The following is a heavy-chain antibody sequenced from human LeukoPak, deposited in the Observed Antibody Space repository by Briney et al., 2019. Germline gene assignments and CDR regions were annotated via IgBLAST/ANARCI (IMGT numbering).Heavy chain of an antibody. D-gene: IGHD3-9*01. V-gene: IGHV3-30*18. Sequence: GGSLRLSCAASGFTFSSYGMHWVRQAPGKGLEWMAVISYDGSNKYYADSVKGRFTISRDNSKNTLYLQMNSLRAEDTAVYYCAKDVYLGLRYFHWLSPLYYCYGMDVGGQGTTVTVSS. CDR2: ISYDGSNK. CDR1: GFTFSSYG. J-gene: IGHJ6*02. CDR3: AKDVYLGLRYFHWLSPLYYCYGMDV.